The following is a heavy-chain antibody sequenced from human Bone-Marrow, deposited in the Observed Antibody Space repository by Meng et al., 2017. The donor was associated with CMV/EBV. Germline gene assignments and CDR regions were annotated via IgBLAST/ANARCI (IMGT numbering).Heavy chain of an antibody. V-gene: IGHV2-5*02. Sequence: QITLKEAGLALVIPTXTLTLTXTLSGFSLSTSGVGVGWIRQPPGKALEWLAVIYWDGDKRYNPSLKSRLTITKDTSKNQVVLAMTNMDPVDTATYYCAHRRGNSSPWAWGDFDYWGQGTLVTVSS. CDR3: AHRRGNSSPWAWGDFDY. CDR2: IYWDGDK. J-gene: IGHJ4*02. CDR1: GFSLSTSGVG. D-gene: IGHD3-22*01.